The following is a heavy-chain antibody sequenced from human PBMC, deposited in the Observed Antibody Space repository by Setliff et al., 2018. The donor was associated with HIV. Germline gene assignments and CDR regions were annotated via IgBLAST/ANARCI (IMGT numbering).Heavy chain of an antibody. CDR2: IYHSGST. CDR1: GGSISSDNW. CDR3: ARAVHSPSIYYFVFDY. J-gene: IGHJ4*02. Sequence: KPSETLSLTCAVSGGSISSDNWWSWVRQPPGKGLAWLGEIYHSGSTNYNPSLKSRVTISVDKSKNPFSLRLSSVTAADTAVYYCARAVHSPSIYYFVFDYWGQGTLVTVSS. V-gene: IGHV4-4*02. D-gene: IGHD3-22*01.